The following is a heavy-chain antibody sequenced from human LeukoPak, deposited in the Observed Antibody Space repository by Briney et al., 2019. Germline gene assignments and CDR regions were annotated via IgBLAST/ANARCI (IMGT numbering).Heavy chain of an antibody. CDR3: ARERRGYSGYDYYHYYYMDV. CDR1: GYTFTSYG. D-gene: IGHD5-12*01. CDR2: ISAYNGNT. J-gene: IGHJ6*03. V-gene: IGHV1-18*01. Sequence: GASVKVSCKASGYTFTSYGISWVRQAPGQGLEWMGWISAYNGNTNYAQKLQSRVTMTTDTSTSTAYMELRSLRSDDTAMYYCARERRGYSGYDYYHYYYMDVWGKGTTVTVSS.